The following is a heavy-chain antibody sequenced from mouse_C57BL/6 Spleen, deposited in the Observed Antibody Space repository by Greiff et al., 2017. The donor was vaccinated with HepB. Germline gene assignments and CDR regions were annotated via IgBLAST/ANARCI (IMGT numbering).Heavy chain of an antibody. CDR2: SYPGSGST. J-gene: IGHJ4*01. CDR1: GYTFTSYW. D-gene: IGHD2-1*01. CDR3: ARGIFGNYGIWAMDY. Sequence: VKLQQPGAELVKPGASVKMSCKASGYTFTSYWITWVKQRPGQGLEWIGDSYPGSGSTNYNEKFKSKATLTVDTSSSTAYMQLSSLTSEDSAVYYCARGIFGNYGIWAMDYWGQGTSVTVSS. V-gene: IGHV1-55*01.